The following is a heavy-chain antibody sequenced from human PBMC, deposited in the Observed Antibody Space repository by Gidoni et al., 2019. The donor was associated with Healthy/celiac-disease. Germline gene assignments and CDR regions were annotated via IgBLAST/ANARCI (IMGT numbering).Heavy chain of an antibody. Sequence: QLQLQESGPGLVKPPETLSLTCTVSGGSLSSSSYYWGWIRQPPGKGLEWIGSIYYSGSTYYNPSLKSRVTISVDTAKTQFSLKLSSVTAADTAVYYCARQGGYCSSTSCYTSWWAFDIWGQGTMVTVSS. V-gene: IGHV4-39*01. CDR1: GGSLSSSSYY. CDR2: IYYSGST. CDR3: ARQGGYCSSTSCYTSWWAFDI. J-gene: IGHJ3*02. D-gene: IGHD2-2*02.